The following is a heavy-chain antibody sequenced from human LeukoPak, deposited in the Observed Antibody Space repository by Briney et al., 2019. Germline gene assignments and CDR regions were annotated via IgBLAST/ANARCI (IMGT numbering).Heavy chain of an antibody. V-gene: IGHV3-30*02. Sequence: PGGSLRLSCAASGFTFSSYAMHWVRQAPGKGLEWVAFIRYDGSNKYYGDSVKGRFTISRENSKNTLYLQMNSLRTEDTAVYYCATDSAPDFWGQGTLVIVSS. CDR3: ATDSAPDF. CDR1: GFTFSSYA. CDR2: IRYDGSNK. D-gene: IGHD3-10*01. J-gene: IGHJ4*02.